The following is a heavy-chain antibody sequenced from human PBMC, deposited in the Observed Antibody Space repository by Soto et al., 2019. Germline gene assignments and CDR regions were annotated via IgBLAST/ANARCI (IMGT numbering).Heavy chain of an antibody. Sequence: EVQLVESGGGLVQPGGSLRLSCAASGFTFSSYAMHWVRQAPGKGLEYVSAISSNGGSTYYANSVKGRFTISRDNSKNTLYLQMGSLRTEDMAVYYCARSYSGYYFDYWCQGTLVTVSS. CDR2: ISSNGGST. D-gene: IGHD1-26*01. CDR1: GFTFSSYA. V-gene: IGHV3-64*01. J-gene: IGHJ4*02. CDR3: ARSYSGYYFDY.